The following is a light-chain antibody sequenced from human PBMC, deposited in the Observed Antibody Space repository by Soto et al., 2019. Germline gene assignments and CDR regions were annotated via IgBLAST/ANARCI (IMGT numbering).Light chain of an antibody. J-gene: IGLJ2*01. CDR2: DVT. CDR1: IRDIGHFDY. CDR3: CSYSGKFTFV. V-gene: IGLV2-11*01. Sequence: QSALTQPHSVSGSPGQSVSISCSGTIRDIGHFDYVSWYQQHPGKAPKLIIYDVTKRPSGVPDRFSGSKSGLTASLFISGLQTEDEADYFCCSYSGKFTFVFGGGTKLTV.